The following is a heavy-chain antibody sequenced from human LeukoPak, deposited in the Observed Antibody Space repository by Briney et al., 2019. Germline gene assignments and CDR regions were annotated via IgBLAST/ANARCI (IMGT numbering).Heavy chain of an antibody. CDR1: GFTFSSYA. J-gene: IGHJ5*02. D-gene: IGHD3-16*02. Sequence: VQPGGSLRLSCAASGFTFSSYAMNWVRQAPGKGLEWVSYISSSGRTVYYADSVKGRFTISRDNAKKSLYLQMNSLRAEDTAVYYCARDLSAGNWLDPWGQGTLVTVSS. CDR3: ARDLSAGNWLDP. CDR2: ISSSGRTV. V-gene: IGHV3-48*03.